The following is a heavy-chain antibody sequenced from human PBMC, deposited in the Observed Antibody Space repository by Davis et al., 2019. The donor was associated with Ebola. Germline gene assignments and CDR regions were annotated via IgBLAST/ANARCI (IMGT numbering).Heavy chain of an antibody. CDR1: GGSISSYY. Sequence: PSETLSLTCTVSGGSISSYYWSWIRQPPGKGLEWIGYIYYSGSTNYNPSLKSRVTISVDTSKNQFSLKLSSVTAADTAVYYCARAVVVTANYGMDVWGQGTTVTVSS. V-gene: IGHV4-59*01. D-gene: IGHD2-21*02. CDR3: ARAVVVTANYGMDV. CDR2: IYYSGST. J-gene: IGHJ6*02.